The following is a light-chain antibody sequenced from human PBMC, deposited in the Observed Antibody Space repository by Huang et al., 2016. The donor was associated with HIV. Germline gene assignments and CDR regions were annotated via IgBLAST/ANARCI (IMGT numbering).Light chain of an antibody. Sequence: EIVLTQSPGTLSLSPGEGATLSCRASQSVSSTYLAWYQQKPAQAPRLLIYGASSRATGIPDRFSGSGSGTDFTLSISRLEPEDFAVYYCQHYGSSPLTFGGGTKVEIK. CDR2: GAS. V-gene: IGKV3-20*01. CDR3: QHYGSSPLT. CDR1: QSVSSTY. J-gene: IGKJ4*01.